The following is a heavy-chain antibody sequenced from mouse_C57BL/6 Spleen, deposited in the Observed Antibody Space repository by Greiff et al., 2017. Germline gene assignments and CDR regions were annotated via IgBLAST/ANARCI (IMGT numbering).Heavy chain of an antibody. V-gene: IGHV2-2*01. CDR1: GFSLTSYG. CDR3: AREKGTYWYFDV. D-gene: IGHD3-3*01. J-gene: IGHJ1*03. Sequence: VMLVESGPGLVQPSQSLSITCTVSGFSLTSYGVHWVRQSPGKGLEWLGVIWSGGSTDYNAAFISRLSISKDNSKSQVFFKMNSLQADDTAIYYCAREKGTYWYFDVWGTGTTVTVSS. CDR2: IWSGGST.